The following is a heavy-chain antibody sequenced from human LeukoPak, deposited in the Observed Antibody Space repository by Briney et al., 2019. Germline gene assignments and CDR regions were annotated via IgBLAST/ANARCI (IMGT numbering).Heavy chain of an antibody. CDR2: IYPGDSDT. V-gene: IGHV5-51*01. CDR3: ARVSSGWYYYYGMDV. J-gene: IGHJ6*02. D-gene: IGHD6-19*01. Sequence: GESLKISCKGSGYSFTSYWVGWVRQMPGKGLEWMGIIYPGDSDTRYSPSFQGQVTISADKSISTAYLQWSSLKASDTAMYYCARVSSGWYYYYGMDVWGQGTTVTVSS. CDR1: GYSFTSYW.